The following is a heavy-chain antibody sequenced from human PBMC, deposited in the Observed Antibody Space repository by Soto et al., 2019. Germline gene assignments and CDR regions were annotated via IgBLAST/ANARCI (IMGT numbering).Heavy chain of an antibody. Sequence: QEQLVQSGAEVKKPGSSVKVSCKASGGIFNNYAISWVRQAPGQGLEWMGGIIPMFGTLNYAQKFQGRVTIAADESTSTAYMELTSLRSEDTAIYYCAMTRLYDTGTNDYHRDALDIWGQGTQVTVSS. J-gene: IGHJ3*02. V-gene: IGHV1-69*01. D-gene: IGHD3-22*01. CDR2: IIPMFGTL. CDR3: AMTRLYDTGTNDYHRDALDI. CDR1: GGIFNNYA.